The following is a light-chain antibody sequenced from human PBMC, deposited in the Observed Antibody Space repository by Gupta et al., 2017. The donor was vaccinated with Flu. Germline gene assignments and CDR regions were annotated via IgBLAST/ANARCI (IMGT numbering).Light chain of an antibody. J-gene: IGLJ2*01. Sequence: QSALTQPASVSGSPGQSITISCTGTSSDIGYYKYVSWYQQHPSKAPQLLYYDGSNRSSGVSTRFSCNPSGDTASLTISGLQAEDEADYFCSSYTRTPTLVFGGGTRLTVL. CDR3: SSYTRTPTLV. CDR2: DGS. CDR1: SSDIGYYKY. V-gene: IGLV2-14*01.